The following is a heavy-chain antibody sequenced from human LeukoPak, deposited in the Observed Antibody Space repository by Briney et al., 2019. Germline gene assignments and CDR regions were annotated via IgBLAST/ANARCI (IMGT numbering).Heavy chain of an antibody. J-gene: IGHJ3*02. CDR1: GFTFRSYA. V-gene: IGHV3-48*02. Sequence: PGGSLRLSCAASGFTFRSYAMQWVRQASGKGLEWVSYITYNSGTIFYADSVKGRFTISRDNAKNSLYLQMNSLRDEGSAVYYCARGTQRAFDIWGQGTMVTVSS. CDR3: ARGTQRAFDI. D-gene: IGHD2-2*01. CDR2: ITYNSGTI.